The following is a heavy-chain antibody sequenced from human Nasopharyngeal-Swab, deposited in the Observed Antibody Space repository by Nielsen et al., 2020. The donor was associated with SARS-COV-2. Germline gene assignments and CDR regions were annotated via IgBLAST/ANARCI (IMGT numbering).Heavy chain of an antibody. Sequence: SETLSLTCAVSGGSISSSNWWRWVRQPPGKGLEWIGEIYHSGSTNYNPSLKSRVTISVDKSKNQFSLKLSSVTAADTAVYYWARKRRYDYFLDYWGQGTLVTVSS. J-gene: IGHJ4*02. D-gene: IGHD2/OR15-2a*01. CDR1: GGSISSSNW. CDR2: IYHSGST. V-gene: IGHV4-4*02. CDR3: ARKRRYDYFLDY.